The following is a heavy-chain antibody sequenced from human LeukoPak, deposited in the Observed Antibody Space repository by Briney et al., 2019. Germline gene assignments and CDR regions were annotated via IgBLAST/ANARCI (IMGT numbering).Heavy chain of an antibody. CDR3: AIVPDY. V-gene: IGHV4-30-2*01. J-gene: IGHJ4*02. CDR1: DDSINSGGYY. CDR2: IYHSGSA. Sequence: PSETLSLTCTVSDDSINSGGYYWSWLRQPPGKGLEWIGYIYHSGSAYYNPSLKSRVTISVDRSKNQFSLKLSSVTAADTAVYYCAIVPDYWGQGTLVTVSS.